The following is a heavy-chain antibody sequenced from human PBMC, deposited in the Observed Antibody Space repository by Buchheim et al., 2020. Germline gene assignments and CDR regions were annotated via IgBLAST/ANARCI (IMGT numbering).Heavy chain of an antibody. J-gene: IGHJ4*02. D-gene: IGHD4-23*01. V-gene: IGHV3-23*01. Sequence: EVQVLESGGGLVQPGGSLRLSCSASGFTFSTYAMSWVRQAPGKGLECVAAISGDGGTTYHADSVKGRFTISRDNSKNTVYLQMNSLRLGDTAVYYCAKALYGGMDYWGRGTL. CDR3: AKALYGGMDY. CDR1: GFTFSTYA. CDR2: ISGDGGTT.